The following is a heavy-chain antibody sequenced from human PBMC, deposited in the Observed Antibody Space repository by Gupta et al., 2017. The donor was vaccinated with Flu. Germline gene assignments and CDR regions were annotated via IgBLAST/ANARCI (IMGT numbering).Heavy chain of an antibody. J-gene: IGHJ5*02. CDR1: GYSFTTEW. Sequence: EVQLVQSGVEVKKPGQSLKIACKASGYSFTTEWIGWVRQMPGKGLECMGIIYPGDSDTRYSPSFQGQVTISVDRSISTAYLQWNSLRASDTAVYYCARLTALASRGSRWFDPWGQGTPVTVSA. D-gene: IGHD2-2*01. V-gene: IGHV5-51*03. CDR3: ARLTALASRGSRWFDP. CDR2: IYPGDSDT.